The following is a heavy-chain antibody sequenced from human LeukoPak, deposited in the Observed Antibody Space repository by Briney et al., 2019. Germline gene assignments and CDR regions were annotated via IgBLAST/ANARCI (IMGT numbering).Heavy chain of an antibody. CDR2: FDPEDGET. CDR3: ATASVRVPAATTTFDY. CDR1: GYTLTELS. Sequence: ASVKVSCKVSGYTLTELSMHWVRQAPGKGLEWMGGFDPEDGETIYAQKFQGRVTMTEDTPTDTAYMELSSLRSEDTAVYYCATASVRVPAATTTFDYWGQGTLVTVSS. J-gene: IGHJ4*02. D-gene: IGHD2-2*01. V-gene: IGHV1-24*01.